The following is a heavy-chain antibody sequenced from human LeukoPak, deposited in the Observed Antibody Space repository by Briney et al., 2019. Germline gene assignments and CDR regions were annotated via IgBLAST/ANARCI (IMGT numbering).Heavy chain of an antibody. CDR3: ASHQADGGYCSGGSCYSMSVDKERNAFDI. CDR1: GGSISSSNW. CDR2: IYHSGST. D-gene: IGHD2-15*01. V-gene: IGHV4-4*02. J-gene: IGHJ3*02. Sequence: SGTLSLTCAVSGGSISSSNWWSWVRQPPGKGLEWIGEIYHSGSTNYNPSLKSRVTISVDKSKNQFSLKLSSVTAADTAVYYCASHQADGGYCSGGSCYSMSVDKERNAFDIWGQGTMVTVSS.